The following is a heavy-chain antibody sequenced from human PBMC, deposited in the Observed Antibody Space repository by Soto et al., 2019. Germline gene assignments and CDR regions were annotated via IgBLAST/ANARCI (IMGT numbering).Heavy chain of an antibody. CDR2: VSTSGRST. CDR3: VEQAHGLDGVAFDY. CDR1: GFIFSEST. Sequence: HPGGSLRLSCSASGFIFSESTIYWVRQVPGKGLEAISAVSTSGRSTYYADSVKDRFTISRDNSKNTLFLQMGSLRPEDTAIYYCVEQAHGLDGVAFDYWGQGTQVTVSS. D-gene: IGHD2-15*01. J-gene: IGHJ4*02. V-gene: IGHV3-64D*06.